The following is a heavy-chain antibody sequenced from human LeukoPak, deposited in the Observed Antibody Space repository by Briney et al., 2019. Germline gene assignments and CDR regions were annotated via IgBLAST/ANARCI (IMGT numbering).Heavy chain of an antibody. Sequence: PSETLSLTCTVPGGSISSSSYYWGWIRQPPGKGLEWIGGIYYSGSTNYNPSLKSRVTISVDTSKNQFSLKLSSVTAADTAVYYCGRHLMITFPYYYGMDVWGQGTTVTASS. CDR1: GGSISSSSYY. CDR3: GRHLMITFPYYYGMDV. V-gene: IGHV4-39*07. CDR2: IYYSGST. D-gene: IGHD3-16*01. J-gene: IGHJ6*02.